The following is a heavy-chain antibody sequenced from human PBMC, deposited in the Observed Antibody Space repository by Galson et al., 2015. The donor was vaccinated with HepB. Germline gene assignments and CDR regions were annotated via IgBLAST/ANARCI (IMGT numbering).Heavy chain of an antibody. D-gene: IGHD3-9*01. Sequence: SVKVSCKASGYSFTSYDINWVRQATGQGLEWMGWMNPKNGDTGYAQKFQGRVTMTWNSPISTAYMELSSLRSEDTAVYYCARGLSLDFWGQGTLVTVSS. CDR1: GYSFTSYD. J-gene: IGHJ4*02. CDR2: MNPKNGDT. CDR3: ARGLSLDF. V-gene: IGHV1-8*01.